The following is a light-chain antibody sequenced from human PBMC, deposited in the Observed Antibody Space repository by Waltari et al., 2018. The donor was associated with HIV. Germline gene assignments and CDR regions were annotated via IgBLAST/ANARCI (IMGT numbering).Light chain of an antibody. CDR1: QSVLYSATKENS. J-gene: IGKJ4*01. CDR2: WAS. Sequence: DFVMTQSPDSLAVSLGERATINCKSSQSVLYSATKENSLAWYQQKPGQPPKLLISWASTREAGVPARFSGSGSGTDVTLTINNLQAEDVAVYYCQQYYTTPLSFGGGTKVEIK. V-gene: IGKV4-1*01. CDR3: QQYYTTPLS.